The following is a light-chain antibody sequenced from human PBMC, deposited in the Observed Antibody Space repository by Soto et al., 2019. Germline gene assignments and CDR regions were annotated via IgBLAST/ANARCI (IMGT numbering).Light chain of an antibody. V-gene: IGKV1-39*01. J-gene: IGKJ1*01. CDR2: AAS. CDR3: QQSYSTPS. Sequence: IQMTHSPSSLAASVGGRVTITCRASQTISSYLNWYQKKPGKAPNLLIYAASTLRSGVPSKFSGSGSGTDFTLTISGLQPGDSATYYCQQSYSTPSFGQGTKVDIK. CDR1: QTISSY.